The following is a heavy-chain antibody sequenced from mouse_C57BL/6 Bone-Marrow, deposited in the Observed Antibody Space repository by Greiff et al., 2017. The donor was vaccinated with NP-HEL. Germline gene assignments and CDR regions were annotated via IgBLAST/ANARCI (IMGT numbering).Heavy chain of an antibody. CDR2: IHPSDSDT. CDR1: GYTFTSYW. Sequence: QVQLQQPGAELVKPGASVKVSCKASGYTFTSYWMHWVKQRPGQGLEWIGRIHPSDSDTNYNQKFKGKATLTLDKSSSTAYMQLSSLTSEDSAVYYCAIKFTTVVAYYYAMDYWGQGTSVTVSS. CDR3: AIKFTTVVAYYYAMDY. D-gene: IGHD1-1*01. J-gene: IGHJ4*01. V-gene: IGHV1-74*01.